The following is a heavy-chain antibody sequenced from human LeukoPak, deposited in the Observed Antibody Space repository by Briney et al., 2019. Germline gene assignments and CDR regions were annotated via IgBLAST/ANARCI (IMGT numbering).Heavy chain of an antibody. J-gene: IGHJ5*02. CDR2: IYYSGST. D-gene: IGHD3-10*01. CDR1: GSSISSGDFY. CDR3: ARSLLSAGSGSYGFDP. V-gene: IGHV4-30-4*01. Sequence: SQTLSLTCTVSGSSISSGDFYWSWIRQSPGQGLEWIGHIYYSGSTHHNPSLKSRVTISVDTSKNQFSLKLSSVTATDTAVYYCARSLLSAGSGSYGFDPWGQGTLVTVSS.